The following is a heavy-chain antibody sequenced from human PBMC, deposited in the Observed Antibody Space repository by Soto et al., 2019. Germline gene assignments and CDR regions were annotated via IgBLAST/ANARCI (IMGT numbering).Heavy chain of an antibody. CDR2: ISYDGSNK. D-gene: IGHD1-7*01. Sequence: GGSLRLSCAASGFTFSSHAMHWVRQAPGKGLEWVAVISYDGSNKYYADSVKGRFTISRDNSKNTLYLQMNSLRAEDTAVYCCARDRAGTTVYYYGMDVWGQGTTVTVSS. CDR1: GFTFSSHA. V-gene: IGHV3-30-3*01. CDR3: ARDRAGTTVYYYGMDV. J-gene: IGHJ6*02.